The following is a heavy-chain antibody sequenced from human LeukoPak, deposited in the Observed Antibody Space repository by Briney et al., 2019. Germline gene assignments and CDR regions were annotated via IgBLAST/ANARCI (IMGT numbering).Heavy chain of an antibody. V-gene: IGHV3-23*01. CDR3: ARELYGSGSYYPTMDV. CDR2: ISGSGGST. CDR1: GFTFSSSA. Sequence: GSLRLSCAASGFTFSSSAMSWVRQAPGKGLEWVSTISGSGGSTYYADSVKGRFTISRDNSKITLCLQMNSLRAEDTAVYYCARELYGSGSYYPTMDVWGKGTTVTVSS. J-gene: IGHJ6*04. D-gene: IGHD3-10*01.